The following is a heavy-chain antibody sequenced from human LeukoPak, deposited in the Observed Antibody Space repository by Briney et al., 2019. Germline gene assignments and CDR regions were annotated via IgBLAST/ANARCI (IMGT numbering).Heavy chain of an antibody. D-gene: IGHD2-2*02. CDR3: ARDGMALYRRDYLDS. CDR1: GLKCSSYS. V-gene: IGHV3-30-3*01. CDR2: ISYHGVNK. Sequence: GESLRLFSAAPGLKCSSYSKNLDLEARGKGLEWMADISYHGVNKHYADSVEGRFTISRDNSKNTLLLQMNTLRGADTAVYYCARDGMALYRRDYLDSWGQGTLVTVSS. J-gene: IGHJ4*02.